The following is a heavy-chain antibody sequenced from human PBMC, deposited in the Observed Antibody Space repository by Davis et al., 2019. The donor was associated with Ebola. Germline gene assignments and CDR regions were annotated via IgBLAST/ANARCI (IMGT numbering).Heavy chain of an antibody. D-gene: IGHD1-7*01. CDR1: GFTFSSYS. CDR3: AKLELLGY. Sequence: GGSLRLSRAASGFTFSSYSMNWVRQAPGKGLEWVAVISYDGSNKYYADSVKGRFTISRDNSKNTLYLQMNSLRAEDTAVYYCAKLELLGYWGQGTLVTVSS. J-gene: IGHJ4*02. V-gene: IGHV3-30*18. CDR2: ISYDGSNK.